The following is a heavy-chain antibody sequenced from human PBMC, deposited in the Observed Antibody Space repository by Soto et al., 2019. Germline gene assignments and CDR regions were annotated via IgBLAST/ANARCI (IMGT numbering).Heavy chain of an antibody. CDR3: TRMEWFIYYYYYGMDV. CDR1: GFTFGDYA. D-gene: IGHD3-3*01. V-gene: IGHV3-49*03. CDR2: SRSKAYGLTT. J-gene: IGHJ6*02. Sequence: GGSLRLSGTASGFTFGDYAMSWCRQAPGKGLEWVGFSRSKAYGLTTEYAASVKGRFTISRDDSKSIAYLQMNSLKTEDTAVYYCTRMEWFIYYYYYGMDVWGQGTTVTVSS.